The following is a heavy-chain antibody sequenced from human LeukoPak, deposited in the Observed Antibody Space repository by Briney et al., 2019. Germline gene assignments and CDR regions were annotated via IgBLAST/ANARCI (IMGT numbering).Heavy chain of an antibody. Sequence: PGGSLRLSCAASGFTFSSYAMSWVRQAPGKGLEWVSAISDSGGSTYYTDSVKGRFTISRDNSKNTLYLQMNSLRAEDTAVYYCAKDVALDSDPTVDWGQGTLVTVSS. CDR3: AKDVALDSDPTVD. CDR1: GFTFSSYA. CDR2: ISDSGGST. J-gene: IGHJ4*02. V-gene: IGHV3-23*01. D-gene: IGHD3-9*01.